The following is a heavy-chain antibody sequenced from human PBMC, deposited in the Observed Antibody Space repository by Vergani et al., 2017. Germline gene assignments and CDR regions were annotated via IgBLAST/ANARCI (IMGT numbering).Heavy chain of an antibody. Sequence: QVQLVESGGGVVQPGRSLRLSCAASGFTFSSYAMHWVRQAPGKGLEWVAVISYDGSNKYYADSVKGRFTISRDNSKNTLYLQMNSLRAEDTAVYYCAKPLTPYYDYIWGSYETVYWGQGTLVTVSS. J-gene: IGHJ4*02. D-gene: IGHD3-16*01. CDR2: ISYDGSNK. V-gene: IGHV3-30-3*02. CDR3: AKPLTPYYDYIWGSYETVY. CDR1: GFTFSSYA.